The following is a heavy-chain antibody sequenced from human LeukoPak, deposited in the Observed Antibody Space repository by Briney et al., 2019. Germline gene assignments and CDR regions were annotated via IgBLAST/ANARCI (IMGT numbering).Heavy chain of an antibody. CDR2: INGNGRNI. J-gene: IGHJ4*02. CDR3: AKVIPVRYSKGPYYFDY. Sequence: GGSLRLSCVASGFTFSSYWMHWVRQDPRKGLVWVSRINGNGRNINYADSVRGRFTISRDNAKNTLYLQMNTLRVEDTAVYYCAKVIPVRYSKGPYYFDYWGQGTLVTVSS. D-gene: IGHD2-15*01. CDR1: GFTFSSYW. V-gene: IGHV3-74*01.